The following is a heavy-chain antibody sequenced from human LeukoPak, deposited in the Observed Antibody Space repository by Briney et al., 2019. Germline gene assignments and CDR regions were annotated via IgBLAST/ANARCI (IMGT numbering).Heavy chain of an antibody. Sequence: SETLSLTCTVAGCSISSSTYNWGWIRQPPGKGLEWIGSVYYTGITYYNPSVESRVTISVDTSKNHFSLELNSVAAADTGLYFCARQVRSPVVMFMDVWGKGTTVIVSS. J-gene: IGHJ6*03. CDR3: ARQVRSPVVMFMDV. D-gene: IGHD3-22*01. CDR1: GCSISSSTYN. V-gene: IGHV4-39*01. CDR2: VYYTGIT.